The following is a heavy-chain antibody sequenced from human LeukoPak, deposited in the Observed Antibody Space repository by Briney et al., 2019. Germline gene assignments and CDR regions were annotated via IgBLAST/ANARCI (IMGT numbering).Heavy chain of an antibody. CDR2: ISAYNGNT. J-gene: IGHJ3*02. CDR3: ARDSLYDSSGYYGSNDAFDI. V-gene: IGHV1-18*01. Sequence: ASVKVSCKASGYTFTSYGISWVRQAPGQGLEWMGWISAYNGNTNYAQKLQGRVTMTTDTSTSTAYMEPRSLRSDDTAVYYCARDSLYDSSGYYGSNDAFDIWGQGTMVTVSS. D-gene: IGHD3-22*01. CDR1: GYTFTSYG.